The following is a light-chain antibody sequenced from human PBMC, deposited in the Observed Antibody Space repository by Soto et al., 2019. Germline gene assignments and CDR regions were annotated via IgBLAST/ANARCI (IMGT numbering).Light chain of an antibody. V-gene: IGKV3-20*01. Sequence: ETVMTPSPGTLSVSLGERATLSCRASQSVSSSYLAWYQQKPGQAPRLLIYGASRRATGIPDRFSGGGSGTDFTLTISRLEPEDIAVFYCQQYAESPITFGQGTRLEIK. CDR1: QSVSSSY. CDR3: QQYAESPIT. CDR2: GAS. J-gene: IGKJ5*01.